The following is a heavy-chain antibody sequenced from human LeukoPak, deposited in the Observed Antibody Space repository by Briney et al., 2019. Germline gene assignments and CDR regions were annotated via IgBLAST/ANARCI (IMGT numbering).Heavy chain of an antibody. D-gene: IGHD2-2*01. CDR3: ARDHCTGTSCRAEYYYGMEV. V-gene: IGHV1-69*04. CDR1: GGTFSSYA. Sequence: SVKVTFKCSGGTFSSYAISWVRQPPGQGLEWMGSIIIICGIAYLAQKFQGRVTITADKSTSTAYMARSSLRSKDTAVYYCARDHCTGTSCRAEYYYGMEVWGQGNTVTVSS. CDR2: IIIICGIA. J-gene: IGHJ6*02.